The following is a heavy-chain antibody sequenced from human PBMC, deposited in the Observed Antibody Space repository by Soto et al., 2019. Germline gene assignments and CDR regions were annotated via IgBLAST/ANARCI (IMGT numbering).Heavy chain of an antibody. CDR1: GDSVSSNSAA. CDR2: TYYRSEWYT. V-gene: IGHV6-1*01. J-gene: IGHJ4*02. Sequence: SETLSLTCAISGDSVSSNSAAWNWIRQSPSRGLEWLGRTYYRSEWYTDYAPSVRSRITINADTSKNKFSLQLNSVTPEDTAVYYWARGLGGITDYWGQGTRVTVSS. D-gene: IGHD1-1*01. CDR3: ARGLGGITDY.